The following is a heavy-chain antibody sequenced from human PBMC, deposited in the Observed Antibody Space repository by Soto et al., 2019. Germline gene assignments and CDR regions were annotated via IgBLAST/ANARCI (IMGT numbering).Heavy chain of an antibody. D-gene: IGHD1-26*01. V-gene: IGHV4-59*01. Sequence: PSETLSLTCTVSGGSISSYYWSWIRQPPGKGLEWIGYIYNSGSTNYNPSLRSRIIISVDTSKNQFSLKLTSVTAADTAVYYCATERSYYVLDSWGQGTLVTVSS. CDR3: ATERSYYVLDS. CDR1: GGSISSYY. J-gene: IGHJ4*02. CDR2: IYNSGST.